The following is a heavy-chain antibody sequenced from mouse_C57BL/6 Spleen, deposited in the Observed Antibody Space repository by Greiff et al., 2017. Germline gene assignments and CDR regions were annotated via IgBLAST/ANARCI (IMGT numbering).Heavy chain of an antibody. V-gene: IGHV1-55*01. CDR3: AREAGDSSGYVNDAMDY. CDR1: GYTFTSYW. D-gene: IGHD3-2*02. J-gene: IGHJ4*01. Sequence: QVQLQQPGAELVKPGASVKMSCKASGYTFTSYWITWVKQRPGQGLEWIGDIYPGSGSTNYNEKFKSKATLTVDTSSSPAYMQLSSLTSEDSAVYYGAREAGDSSGYVNDAMDYWGQGTSVTVSS. CDR2: IYPGSGST.